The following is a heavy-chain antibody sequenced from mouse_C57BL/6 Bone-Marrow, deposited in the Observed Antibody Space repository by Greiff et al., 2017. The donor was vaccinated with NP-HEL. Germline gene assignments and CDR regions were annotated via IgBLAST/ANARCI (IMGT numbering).Heavy chain of an antibody. V-gene: IGHV10-1*01. Sequence: EVKVVESGGGLVQPKGSLKLSCAASGFSFNTYAMNWVRQAPGKGLEWVARIRSKSNNYATYYADSVKDRFTISRDDSESMLYLQMNNLKTEDTAMYYCVRLRCLYAMDYWGQGTSVTVSS. CDR2: IRSKSNNYAT. J-gene: IGHJ4*01. D-gene: IGHD1-1*01. CDR3: VRLRCLYAMDY. CDR1: GFSFNTYA.